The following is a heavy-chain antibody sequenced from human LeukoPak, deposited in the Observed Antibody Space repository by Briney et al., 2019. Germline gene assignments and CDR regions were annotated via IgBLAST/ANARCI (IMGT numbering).Heavy chain of an antibody. CDR1: GGSFSGYY. V-gene: IGHV4-34*01. J-gene: IGHJ6*02. D-gene: IGHD5-18*01. CDR3: ARDHVDTAMVHFYYYYYYGMDV. Sequence: SETLSLTCAVYGGSFSGYYWSWIRQPPGKGLEWIGEINHSGSTNYNPSLESRVTISVDTSKNQFSLKLSSVTAADTAVYYCARDHVDTAMVHFYYYYYYGMDVWGQGTTVTVSS. CDR2: INHSGST.